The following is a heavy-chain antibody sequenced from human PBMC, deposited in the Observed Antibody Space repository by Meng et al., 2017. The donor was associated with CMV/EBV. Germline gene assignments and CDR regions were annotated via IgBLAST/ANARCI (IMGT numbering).Heavy chain of an antibody. Sequence: SETLSLTCTVSGGSINNYYWSWLRQPPGKELEWIAYIYNNVNTNYNPSLKSRVTISAGTSQSQFFLKLTSATAADTAVYYCARGPRYCGAAHYYTHDYWGQGVLVTVSS. D-gene: IGHD2-21*01. CDR2: IYNNVNT. CDR1: GGSINNYY. CDR3: ARGPRYCGAAHYYTHDY. V-gene: IGHV4-59*01. J-gene: IGHJ4*02.